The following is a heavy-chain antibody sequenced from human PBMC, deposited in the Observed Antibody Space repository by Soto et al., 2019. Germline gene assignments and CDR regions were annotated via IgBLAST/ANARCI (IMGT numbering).Heavy chain of an antibody. D-gene: IGHD2-15*01. CDR1: GYTFTSYA. Sequence: GASVKVCCKASGYTFTSYAMHWVRQAPGQRLEWMGWINAGNGNTKYSQKFQGRVTITRDTSASTAYMELSSLRSEDTAVYYCARDLVRVVAATRPLGYWGQGTLVTVSS. CDR2: INAGNGNT. CDR3: ARDLVRVVAATRPLGY. J-gene: IGHJ4*02. V-gene: IGHV1-3*01.